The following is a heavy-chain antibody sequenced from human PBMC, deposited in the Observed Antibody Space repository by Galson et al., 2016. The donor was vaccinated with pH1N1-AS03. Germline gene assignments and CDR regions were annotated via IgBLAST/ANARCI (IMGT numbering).Heavy chain of an antibody. Sequence: SLRLSCAASGFTFSDYYMSWIRQAPGKGLEWVAVISNDGSNQYYADSVKGRFTISRDNSKSTLYLQMASLRTEDTAVYYCARANYANAFVYWGQGTLVTVSS. D-gene: IGHD2-2*01. CDR3: ARANYANAFVY. V-gene: IGHV3-30*19. J-gene: IGHJ4*02. CDR1: GFTFSDYY. CDR2: ISNDGSNQ.